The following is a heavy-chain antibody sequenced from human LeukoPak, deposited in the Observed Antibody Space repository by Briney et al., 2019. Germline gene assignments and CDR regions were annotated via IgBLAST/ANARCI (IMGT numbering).Heavy chain of an antibody. V-gene: IGHV1-46*01. CDR1: GYTFTSYY. CDR2: INPSGGST. CDR3: AREYSHGDHDY. D-gene: IGHD4-17*01. J-gene: IGHJ4*02. Sequence: ASVKVSCKASGYTFTSYYMHWVRLAPGQGLEWMGIINPSGGSTSYAQKFQGRVTMTRDTSTSTVYMELSSLRSEDTAVYYCAREYSHGDHDYWGQGTLVTVSS.